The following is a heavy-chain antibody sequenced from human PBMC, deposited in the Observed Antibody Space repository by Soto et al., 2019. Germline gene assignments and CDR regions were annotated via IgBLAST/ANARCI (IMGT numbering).Heavy chain of an antibody. CDR3: ARYGSGSYQNYYYYYVDV. J-gene: IGHJ6*03. D-gene: IGHD3-10*01. CDR2: MNPNSGNT. CDR1: GYTFTSYD. V-gene: IGHV1-8*01. Sequence: ASVKVSCKASGYTFTSYDINWVRQATGQGLEWMGWMNPNSGNTGYAQKFQGRVTMTRNTSISTAYMELSSLRSEETAVYYCARYGSGSYQNYYYYYVDVWGKGTTVTVSS.